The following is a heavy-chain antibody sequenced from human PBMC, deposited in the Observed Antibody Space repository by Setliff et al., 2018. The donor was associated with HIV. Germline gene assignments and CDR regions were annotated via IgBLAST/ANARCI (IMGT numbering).Heavy chain of an antibody. CDR1: GGSISSSTYY. V-gene: IGHV4-39*01. CDR2: IFYTGST. D-gene: IGHD5-18*01. J-gene: IGHJ6*03. CDR3: VRHTRDTSLAHYYYYIDV. Sequence: SETLSLTCSVSGGSISSSTYYWGWIRQPPGKGLEWIGDIFYTGSTYYNPSLKSRVAISIDTSKNQFSLNVNSVTAPDTAVYYCVRHTRDTSLAHYYYYIDVWGKGTTVTVSS.